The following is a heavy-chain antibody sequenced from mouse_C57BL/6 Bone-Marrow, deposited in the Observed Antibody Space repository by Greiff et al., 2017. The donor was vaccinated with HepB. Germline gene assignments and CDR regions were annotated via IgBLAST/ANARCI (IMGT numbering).Heavy chain of an antibody. CDR3: ARRSNYYGSSYEGFAY. CDR1: GYTFTSYG. D-gene: IGHD1-1*01. Sequence: QVTLKVSGAELARPGASVKLSCKASGYTFTSYGISWVKQRTGQGLEWIGEIYPRSGNTYYNEKFKGKATLTADKSSSTAYMELRSLTSEDSAVYFCARRSNYYGSSYEGFAYWGQGTLVTVSA. V-gene: IGHV1-81*01. CDR2: IYPRSGNT. J-gene: IGHJ3*01.